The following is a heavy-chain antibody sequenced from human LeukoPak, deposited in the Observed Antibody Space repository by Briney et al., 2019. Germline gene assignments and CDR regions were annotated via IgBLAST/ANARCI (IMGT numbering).Heavy chain of an antibody. CDR3: ARERQLPLYYFDY. Sequence: SETLSLTCTVSGGSIRSGDYYWSWIRQPPGKGLEWIGGVYYSGSTYYNPSLKSRVTISADTSKNQFSLKLSSVTAADTAVYYCARERQLPLYYFDYWGQGTLVTVSS. D-gene: IGHD1-1*01. CDR1: GGSIRSGDYY. J-gene: IGHJ4*02. CDR2: VYYSGST. V-gene: IGHV4-30-4*01.